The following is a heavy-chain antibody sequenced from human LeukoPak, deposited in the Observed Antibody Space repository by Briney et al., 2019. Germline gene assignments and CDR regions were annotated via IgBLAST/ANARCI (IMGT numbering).Heavy chain of an antibody. CDR3: ARLKATVSIHAYFDS. D-gene: IGHD4-17*01. Sequence: PSETLSLTCAVSGDSITSSNWWSWVRQPPEKGLEWIGEIYHSGSTNYNPSLKSRVTISVDKSKNQFSLKVNSVTAADTAVYYCARLKATVSIHAYFDSWGQGTLVTVSS. V-gene: IGHV4-4*02. J-gene: IGHJ4*02. CDR2: IYHSGST. CDR1: GDSITSSNW.